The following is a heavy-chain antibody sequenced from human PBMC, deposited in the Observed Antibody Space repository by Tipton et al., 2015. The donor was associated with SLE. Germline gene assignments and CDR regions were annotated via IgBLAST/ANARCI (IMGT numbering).Heavy chain of an antibody. J-gene: IGHJ4*02. D-gene: IGHD3-22*01. CDR3: AGDSGGSYYDNGGYYQLANRHFDY. CDR1: GGSISSYY. Sequence: TLSLTCTVSGGSISSYYWSWIRQPPGKGLEWIGYIYYSGSTNYNPSLKSRVTISVDTSKNQFSLKLSSVTAADTAVYYCAGDSGGSYYDNGGYYQLANRHFDYWGRGSLVTVSS. V-gene: IGHV4-59*01. CDR2: IYYSGST.